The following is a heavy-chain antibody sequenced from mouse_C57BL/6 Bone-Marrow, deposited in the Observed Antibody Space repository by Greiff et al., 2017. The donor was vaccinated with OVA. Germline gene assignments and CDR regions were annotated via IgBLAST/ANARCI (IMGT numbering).Heavy chain of an antibody. CDR2: IWGVGST. V-gene: IGHV2-6*01. D-gene: IGHD1-1*01. J-gene: IGHJ4*01. CDR3: ATRTTVYAMDY. Sequence: VKVVESGPGLVAPSQSLSITCTVSGFSLTSYGVDWVRQSPGKGLEWLGVIWGVGSTNYNSALKSRLSISKDNSKSQVFLKMNSLQTDDTAMYYCATRTTVYAMDYWGQGTSVTVSS. CDR1: GFSLTSYG.